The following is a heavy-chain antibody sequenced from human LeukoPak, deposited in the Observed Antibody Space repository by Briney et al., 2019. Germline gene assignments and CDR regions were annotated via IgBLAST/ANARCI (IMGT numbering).Heavy chain of an antibody. D-gene: IGHD4-23*01. V-gene: IGHV3-23*01. CDR1: GFAFISHA. CDR2: ISGSGGTE. CDR3: AKDLRQSGALGDYRG. J-gene: IGHJ4*02. Sequence: PGGSLRLSCAASGFAFISHAMSWVRQAPGKGLEWVSAISGSGGTEHYADSVKGRFTISRDNSRTTLYLQMNSLRVEDTAVYYCAKDLRQSGALGDYRGWGQGTLVTVSS.